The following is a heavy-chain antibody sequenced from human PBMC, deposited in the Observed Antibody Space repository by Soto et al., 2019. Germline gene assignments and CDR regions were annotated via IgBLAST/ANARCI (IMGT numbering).Heavy chain of an antibody. CDR1: GGSISSSSYY. Sequence: QLQLQESGPGLVKPSETLSLTCTVSGGSISSSSYYWGWIRQPPGKGLEWIGSIYYSGSTYYNPSLKSRVTISVDTSKNQFSLKLSSVTAADTAVYYCASTQYCSGGSCYQYFQHWGQGTLVTVYS. J-gene: IGHJ1*01. CDR2: IYYSGST. V-gene: IGHV4-39*01. D-gene: IGHD2-15*01. CDR3: ASTQYCSGGSCYQYFQH.